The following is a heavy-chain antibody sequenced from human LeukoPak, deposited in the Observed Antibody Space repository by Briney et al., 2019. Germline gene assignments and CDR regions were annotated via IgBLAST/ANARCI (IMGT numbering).Heavy chain of an antibody. CDR3: ARDKLFVVVIALDY. J-gene: IGHJ4*02. V-gene: IGHV3-30-3*01. CDR2: ISYDGSNK. D-gene: IGHD2-21*01. CDR1: GFTFSSYA. Sequence: GGSLRLSCAASGFTFSSYAMHWVRQAPGKGLEWVAVISYDGSNKYYADSVKGRFTISRDNSKNTLYLQMNSLRAEDTAVYYCARDKLFVVVIALDYWGQGTLVTVSS.